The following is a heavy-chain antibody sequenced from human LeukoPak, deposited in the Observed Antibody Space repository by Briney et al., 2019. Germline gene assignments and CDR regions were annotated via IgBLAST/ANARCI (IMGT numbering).Heavy chain of an antibody. CDR3: ARASILQYYFDY. V-gene: IGHV1-69*01. CDR1: GGTFSSYA. D-gene: IGHD4-11*01. J-gene: IGHJ4*02. Sequence: SVKVSCKASGGTFSSYAVSWVRQAPGQGLEWMGGIIPIFGTANYAQKFQGRVTITADESTSTVYMELSSLRSEDTAVYYCARASILQYYFDYWGQGTLVTVSS. CDR2: IIPIFGTA.